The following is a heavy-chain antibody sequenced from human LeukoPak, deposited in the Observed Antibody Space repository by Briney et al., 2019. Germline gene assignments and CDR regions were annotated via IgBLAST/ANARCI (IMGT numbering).Heavy chain of an antibody. J-gene: IGHJ5*02. Sequence: SETLSLTCAVYGGSFSGYYWSWIRQPPGKGLEWIGEINHSGSTNYNLSLKSRVTISVDTSKNQFSLKLSSVTAAGTAVYYCARVPDYGGNYSRTLNWFDPWGQGTLVTVSS. D-gene: IGHD4-23*01. CDR1: GGSFSGYY. CDR2: INHSGST. CDR3: ARVPDYGGNYSRTLNWFDP. V-gene: IGHV4-34*01.